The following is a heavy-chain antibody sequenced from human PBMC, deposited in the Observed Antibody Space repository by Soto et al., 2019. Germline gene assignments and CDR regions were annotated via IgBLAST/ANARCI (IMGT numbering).Heavy chain of an antibody. Sequence: XSVKVSCKASGGTFSSYAISWVRQAPGQGLEWMGGIIPIFGTANYAQKFQGRVTITADESTSTAYMELSSLRSEDTAVYYCARVRFGGNWFDPWGQGTLVTVSS. CDR1: GGTFSSYA. CDR2: IIPIFGTA. CDR3: ARVRFGGNWFDP. J-gene: IGHJ5*02. V-gene: IGHV1-69*01. D-gene: IGHD3-10*01.